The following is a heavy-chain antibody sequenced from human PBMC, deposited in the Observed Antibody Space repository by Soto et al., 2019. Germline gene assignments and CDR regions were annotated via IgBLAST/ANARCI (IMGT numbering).Heavy chain of an antibody. CDR2: IYWNDDK. D-gene: IGHD3-16*01. CDR1: GFSLNTRGVG. V-gene: IGHV2-5*01. J-gene: IGHJ6*02. CDR3: AQGGGGMDC. Sequence: SGPTGEPTHTLTLTCNFSGFSLNTRGVGVLWIRQPPGKALEWLALIYWNDDKRYNPSLKNRLTITKDTSKDQVVLKMTDMDPVDTGTYDCAQGGGGMDCWGPGTTVTVSS.